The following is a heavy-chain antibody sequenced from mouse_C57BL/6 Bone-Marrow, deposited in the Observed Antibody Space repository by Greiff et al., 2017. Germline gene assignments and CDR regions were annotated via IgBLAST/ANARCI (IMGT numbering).Heavy chain of an antibody. CDR2: ISGGGGDT. CDR1: GFTFSTYT. V-gene: IGHV5-9*01. Sequence: EVKLMESGGGLVKPGGSLKLSCAVSGFTFSTYTMSWVRQTPEKRLQWVAAISGGGGDTYYPDSVKGRLLISRDTVENVPYLQMSSLRSEDTALYYCYRQVTTVIATNYFDFWGTGTTVTVSS. D-gene: IGHD1-1*01. CDR3: YRQVTTVIATNYFDF. J-gene: IGHJ1*03.